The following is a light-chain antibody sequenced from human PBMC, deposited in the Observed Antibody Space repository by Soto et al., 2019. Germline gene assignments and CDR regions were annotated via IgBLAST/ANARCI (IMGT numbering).Light chain of an antibody. V-gene: IGKV3-11*01. CDR2: DTS. CDR1: QTVGSY. CDR3: QQRSDWPPT. Sequence: EIVLTQSPATLSLSRGERATLSCRASQTVGSYLAWFRQTPGQTPRLLIYDTSIRATGVPARFSGSGSGTDFTPTISSLEAEDFAIYYCQQRSDWPPTFGQGTKV. J-gene: IGKJ1*01.